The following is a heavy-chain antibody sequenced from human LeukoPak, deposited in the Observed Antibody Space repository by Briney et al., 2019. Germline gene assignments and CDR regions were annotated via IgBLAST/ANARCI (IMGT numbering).Heavy chain of an antibody. CDR1: GFTFSSYG. D-gene: IGHD3-22*01. V-gene: IGHV3-30*02. J-gene: IGHJ4*02. CDR2: IRYDGSNK. Sequence: GGSLRLSCAASGFTFSSYGMHWVRQAPGKGLEWVTFIRYDGSNKYYADSVRGRFTISRDNSKNTLYLQMNSLRAEDTAVYYCTKDSRRRKTYYYDSSALYFFDYWGQGTLVTVSS. CDR3: TKDSRRRKTYYYDSSALYFFDY.